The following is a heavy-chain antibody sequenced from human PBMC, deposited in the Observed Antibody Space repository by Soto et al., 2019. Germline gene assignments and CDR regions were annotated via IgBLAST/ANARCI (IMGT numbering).Heavy chain of an antibody. CDR1: GDSIGGFY. CDR2: VYYTGTT. Sequence: SETLSLTCTVSGDSIGGFYWSWIRQPPGKGLQWIGNVYYTGTTDYNPSLRSRVTISVDMSKNQFSLKLSSVTAADTAVYYCAREMISTSRNYYYGMGVWGQGTTVTVS. CDR3: AREMISTSRNYYYGMGV. V-gene: IGHV4-59*01. D-gene: IGHD2-2*01. J-gene: IGHJ6*02.